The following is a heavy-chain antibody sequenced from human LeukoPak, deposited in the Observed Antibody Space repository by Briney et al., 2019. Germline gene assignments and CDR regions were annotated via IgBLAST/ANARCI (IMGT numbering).Heavy chain of an antibody. CDR1: GFTLSSYS. J-gene: IGHJ3*02. D-gene: IGHD3-10*01. Sequence: PGGSLRLSCAASGFTLSSYSMNWVRQAPGKGLEWVSYISSSSSTIYYADSVKGRFTISRDNAKNSLYLQMNSLRAEDTAVYYCARAMVRGAFDIWGQGTMVTVSS. CDR3: ARAMVRGAFDI. CDR2: ISSSSSTI. V-gene: IGHV3-48*01.